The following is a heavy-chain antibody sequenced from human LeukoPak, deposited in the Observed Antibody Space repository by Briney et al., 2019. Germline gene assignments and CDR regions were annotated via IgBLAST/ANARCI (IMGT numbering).Heavy chain of an antibody. Sequence: SQTLSLTCTVSGGSISSGSYFWSWIRQPAGKGLEWIGRIYTSGSTNYNPSLKSRVTISVDTSKNHFSPKLTSVTAADTAVYYCARVGGGPDYWGQGTLVTVSS. D-gene: IGHD2-15*01. J-gene: IGHJ4*02. CDR2: IYTSGST. CDR1: GGSISSGSYF. CDR3: ARVGGGPDY. V-gene: IGHV4-61*02.